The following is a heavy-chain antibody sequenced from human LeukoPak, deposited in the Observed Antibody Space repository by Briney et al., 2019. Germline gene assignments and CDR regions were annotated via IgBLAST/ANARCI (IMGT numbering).Heavy chain of an antibody. Sequence: GGSLRLSCAASGFTFSSYAMSWVRQAPGKGLEWVSGISGSGGSTYYADSVKGRFTISRDNSKNTLYLQINSLRAEDTAVDTAVYYCAKHSGSSGWYNDYSGQGTLVTVSS. D-gene: IGHD6-19*01. V-gene: IGHV3-23*01. CDR2: ISGSGGST. J-gene: IGHJ4*02. CDR1: GFTFSSYA. CDR3: AKHSGSSGWYNDY.